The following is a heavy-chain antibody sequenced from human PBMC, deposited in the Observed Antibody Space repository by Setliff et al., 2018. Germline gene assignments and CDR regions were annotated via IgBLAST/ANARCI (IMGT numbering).Heavy chain of an antibody. CDR3: ARGGYYYDSSGPSPDHFDY. V-gene: IGHV1-46*01. D-gene: IGHD3-22*01. CDR1: GYTFTSYY. Sequence: ASVKVSCKASGYTFTSYYMHWVRQAPGQGLEWMGIINPSGGSTSYAQKFQGRVTMTRDTSTSTVYMELSSLRSEDTAVYYCARGGYYYDSSGPSPDHFDYWGQGTRVTVSS. J-gene: IGHJ4*02. CDR2: INPSGGST.